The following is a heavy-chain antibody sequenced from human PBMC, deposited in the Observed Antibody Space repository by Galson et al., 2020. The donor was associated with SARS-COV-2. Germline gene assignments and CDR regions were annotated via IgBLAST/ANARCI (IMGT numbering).Heavy chain of an antibody. V-gene: IGHV4-39*07. CDR1: GGSISSSSYY. J-gene: IGHJ6*03. D-gene: IGHD3-10*01. Sequence: SETLSLTCTVSGGSISSSSYYWGWIRQPPGKGLEWIGSIYYSGSTYYNPSLKSRVTISVDTSKNQFSLKLSSVTAADTAVYYCAGLYGSGSYYYYYYYMDVWGKGTTVTISS. CDR3: AGLYGSGSYYYYYYYMDV. CDR2: IYYSGST.